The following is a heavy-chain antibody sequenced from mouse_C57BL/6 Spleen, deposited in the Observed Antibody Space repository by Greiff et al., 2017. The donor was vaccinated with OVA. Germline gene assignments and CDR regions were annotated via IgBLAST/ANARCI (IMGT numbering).Heavy chain of an antibody. CDR1: GYSITSGYY. D-gene: IGHD1-1*01. Sequence: ESGPGLVKPSQSLSLTCSVTGYSITSGYYWNWIRQFPGNKLEWMGYISYDGSNNYNPSLRNRISITRDTAKNQFFLKLNSVTTEDTATYYCARYYGSSYLYYYAMDYWGQGTSVTVSS. J-gene: IGHJ4*01. CDR2: ISYDGSN. CDR3: ARYYGSSYLYYYAMDY. V-gene: IGHV3-6*01.